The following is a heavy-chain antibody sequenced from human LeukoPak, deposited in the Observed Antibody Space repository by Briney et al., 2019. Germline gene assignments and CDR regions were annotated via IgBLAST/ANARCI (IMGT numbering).Heavy chain of an antibody. CDR1: GFRFTTYT. J-gene: IGHJ4*02. CDR2: ISYDGSNK. V-gene: IGHV3-30-3*01. D-gene: IGHD3-22*01. Sequence: GGSLRLSCSASGFRFTTYTMYWVRQAPGKGLEWVAVISYDGSNKYYADSVKGRFTISRDNSKNTLYLQMNSLRAEDTAVYYCARGGIFNPYELWGQGTLVTVSS. CDR3: ARGGIFNPYEL.